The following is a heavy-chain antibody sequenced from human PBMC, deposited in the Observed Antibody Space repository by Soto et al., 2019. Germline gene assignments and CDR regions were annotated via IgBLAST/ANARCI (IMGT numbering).Heavy chain of an antibody. Sequence: QVQLVDSGGGLVKPGGSLRLSCAASGFTFSDYYMSWIRQAPGKGLEWVSHISTSSSYTKYADSVKGRFTISRDNAKNSLYLEMITLRVEDTAVYYCARGGGTWLADYWGQGTLVNVPS. CDR3: ARGGGTWLADY. D-gene: IGHD5-12*01. CDR2: ISTSSSYT. J-gene: IGHJ4*02. V-gene: IGHV3-11*05. CDR1: GFTFSDYY.